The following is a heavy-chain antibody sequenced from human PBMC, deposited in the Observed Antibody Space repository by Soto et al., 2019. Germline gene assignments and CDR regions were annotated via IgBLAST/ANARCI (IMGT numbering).Heavy chain of an antibody. CDR1: GGSISSSSYY. CDR2: IYYSGST. V-gene: IGHV4-39*07. D-gene: IGHD6-13*01. Sequence: PSETLSLTCTVSGGSISSSSYYWGWIRQPPGKGLEWIGSIYYSGSTYYNPSLKSRVTISVDTSKNQFSLKLSSVTAADTAVYYCARALSGIAAAWHNWFDPWGQGTLVTVSS. J-gene: IGHJ5*02. CDR3: ARALSGIAAAWHNWFDP.